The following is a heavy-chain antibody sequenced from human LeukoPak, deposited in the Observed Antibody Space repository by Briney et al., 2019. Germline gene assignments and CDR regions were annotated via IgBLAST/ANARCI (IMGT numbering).Heavy chain of an antibody. J-gene: IGHJ3*02. CDR3: ARDLGMYSSRAFDI. CDR2: IYYSGST. Sequence: PSETLSLTCTVSGGSISSSRDYWAWLRQPPGKGLEWIADIYYSGSTYYNPSLKSRVTISVDKSKNQFSLKLSSVTAADTAVYYCARDLGMYSSRAFDIWGQGTMVTVSS. V-gene: IGHV4-39*07. D-gene: IGHD6-13*01. CDR1: GGSISSSRDY.